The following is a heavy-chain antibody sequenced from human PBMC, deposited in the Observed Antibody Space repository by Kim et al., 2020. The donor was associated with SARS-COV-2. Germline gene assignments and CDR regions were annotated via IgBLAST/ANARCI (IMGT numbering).Heavy chain of an antibody. D-gene: IGHD1-1*01. CDR1: GGSISSYY. CDR2: IYYSGST. V-gene: IGHV4-59*13. Sequence: SETLSLTCTVSGGSISSYYWSWSRQPPGKGLEWIGFIYYSGSTNYNPSLKSRVTISVDTSKNQFSLKLSSVTAADTAVYYCARELIQNWFDPWGQGTLVTVSP. J-gene: IGHJ5*02. CDR3: ARELIQNWFDP.